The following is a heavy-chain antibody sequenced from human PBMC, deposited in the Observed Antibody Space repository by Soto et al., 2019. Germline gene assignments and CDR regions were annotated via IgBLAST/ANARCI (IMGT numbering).Heavy chain of an antibody. D-gene: IGHD3-10*01. CDR2: IYYSGST. V-gene: IGHV4-39*01. J-gene: IGHJ5*02. CDR1: GGSVSSSSYY. Sequence: KPSETLSLTCTVSGGSVSSSSYYWGWIRQPPGKGLEWIGSIYYSGSTYYNPSLKSRVTISVDTSKNQFSLKLSSVTAADTAVYYCARLRMVRGTYNWFDPWGQGTLVTVS. CDR3: ARLRMVRGTYNWFDP.